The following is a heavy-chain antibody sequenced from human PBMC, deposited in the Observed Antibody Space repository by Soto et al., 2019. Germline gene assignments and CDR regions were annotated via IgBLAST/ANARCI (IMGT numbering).Heavy chain of an antibody. J-gene: IGHJ5*02. D-gene: IGHD3-10*01. CDR1: GGSISSGDYY. V-gene: IGHV3-53*01. CDR2: IYSGGTT. Sequence: ETLSLTCTVSGGSISSGDYYWSWIRQPPGKGLEWVSVIYSGGTTYYAVSVKGRFTISRDKSKNTVNLQMDSLSTEDTAVYHCAKLGPYGSESYSFRYNWIDPWGQGTLVTVSS. CDR3: AKLGPYGSESYSFRYNWIDP.